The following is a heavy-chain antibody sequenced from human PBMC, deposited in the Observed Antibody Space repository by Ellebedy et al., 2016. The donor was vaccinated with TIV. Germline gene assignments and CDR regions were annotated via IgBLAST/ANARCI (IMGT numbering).Heavy chain of an antibody. CDR2: ISRTSSTI. V-gene: IGHV3-48*01. D-gene: IGHD6-19*01. CDR1: GFSFSAYS. CDR3: ARDSIGWSGFGVPKPPLFDY. Sequence: GGSLRLXXAASGFSFSAYSMNWVRQAPGKGLEWVSYISRTSSTINYADSVKGRFTISRDNAKNSLYLQMDSLRAEDTAFYYCARDSIGWSGFGVPKPPLFDYWGQGNLVTVSS. J-gene: IGHJ4*02.